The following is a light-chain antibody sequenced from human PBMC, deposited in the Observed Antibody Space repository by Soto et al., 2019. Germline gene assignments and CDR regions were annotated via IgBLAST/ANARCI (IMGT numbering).Light chain of an antibody. Sequence: DIHITQSPSTLSASVGDRVTITCRASQSISSWLAWYQQKPGKAPKLLIYKASSLESGVPSRFSGSGSGTEFTLTISSLQSEDFAVYYCQHYNNWPPWTFGQGTKVDIK. CDR1: QSISSW. V-gene: IGKV1-5*03. J-gene: IGKJ1*01. CDR2: KAS. CDR3: QHYNNWPPWT.